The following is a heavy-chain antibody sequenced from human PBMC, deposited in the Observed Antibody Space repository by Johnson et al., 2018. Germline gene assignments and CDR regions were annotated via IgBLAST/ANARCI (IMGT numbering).Heavy chain of an antibody. CDR3: AKAEGYCSGGSCSGSWFDP. D-gene: IGHD2-15*01. Sequence: QVQLVESGGGVVQPGRSLRLSCAASGFTFSSYGMHWVRQAPGKGLEWVAVISYDGSNKYYADSVKGRFTISRDNSKNTLFLQMNSLRAEGTAGYYCAKAEGYCSGGSCSGSWFDPGGQGTRVTVSS. CDR1: GFTFSSYG. V-gene: IGHV3-30*18. CDR2: ISYDGSNK. J-gene: IGHJ5*02.